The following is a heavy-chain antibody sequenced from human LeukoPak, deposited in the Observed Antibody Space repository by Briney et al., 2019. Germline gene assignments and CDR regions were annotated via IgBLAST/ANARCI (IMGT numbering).Heavy chain of an antibody. CDR3: ARDKRDSSGYYYFDY. CDR2: IIPILGIA. D-gene: IGHD3-22*01. CDR1: GGTFSSYT. J-gene: IGHJ4*02. V-gene: IGHV1-69*04. Sequence: EASVKVSCKASGGTFSSYTISWVRKAPGQGLEWMERIIPILGIANYAQKFLGRVTITADKSTSTAYMELSSLRSGDTAVYYCARDKRDSSGYYYFDYWGQGTLVTVSS.